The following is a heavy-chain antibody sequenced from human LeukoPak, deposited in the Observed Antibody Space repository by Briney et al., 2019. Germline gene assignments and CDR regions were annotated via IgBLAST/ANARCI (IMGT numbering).Heavy chain of an antibody. D-gene: IGHD3-22*01. CDR3: AREGGGRDSSGYYLDY. Sequence: ASVKVSCKASGYTFTGYYMHWVRQAPGQGLEWMGWINPNSGGTNYAQKFQGRVTMTRDTSISTAYMELSRLRSDGTAVYYCAREGGGRDSSGYYLDYWGQGTLVTVSS. V-gene: IGHV1-2*02. CDR2: INPNSGGT. CDR1: GYTFTGYY. J-gene: IGHJ4*02.